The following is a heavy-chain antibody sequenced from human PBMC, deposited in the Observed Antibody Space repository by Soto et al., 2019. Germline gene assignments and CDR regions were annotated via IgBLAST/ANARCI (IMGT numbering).Heavy chain of an antibody. D-gene: IGHD2-15*01. Sequence: PGGSLRLSCAASGFTVSSYVMHWVRQAPGKGLEWVAVIWYDGSNKYYADSVKGRFTITSDNSKTTLYLQMTSLRAEDKAVSYCAGGYCSGGSCYRGAFDIWGQGTMVTVSS. CDR3: AGGYCSGGSCYRGAFDI. CDR2: IWYDGSNK. CDR1: GFTVSSYV. V-gene: IGHV3-33*01. J-gene: IGHJ3*02.